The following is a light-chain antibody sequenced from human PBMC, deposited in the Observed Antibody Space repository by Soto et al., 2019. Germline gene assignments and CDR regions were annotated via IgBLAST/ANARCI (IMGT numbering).Light chain of an antibody. CDR1: QSVSSN. CDR2: GAS. V-gene: IGKV3-15*01. CDR3: QRYNNWPPWT. J-gene: IGKJ1*01. Sequence: EIVMTQSPATLSVSPGERATLSCRASQSVSSNLAWYQQKPGQAPRLLIYGASTRATGIPARFSGSGSGTEFTLTISSLQSEDFAVYYCQRYNNWPPWTFGQGNKVEIK.